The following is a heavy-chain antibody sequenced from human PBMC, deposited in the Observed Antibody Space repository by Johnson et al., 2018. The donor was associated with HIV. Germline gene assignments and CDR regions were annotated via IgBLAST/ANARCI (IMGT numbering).Heavy chain of an antibody. CDR3: ASRLSYGSGSHRGDAFDI. J-gene: IGHJ3*02. CDR2: ISYDGSDK. D-gene: IGHD3-10*01. V-gene: IGHV3-30*14. CDR1: GFTLSSYA. Sequence: QVQLVESGGGVVQPGRSLRLSCAASGFTLSSYAMHWVRQAPAKGLQWVAVISYDGSDKDYADSVKGRFTISRDNSKNTLYLQMNSLRAEDTAVYYCASRLSYGSGSHRGDAFDIWGQGTMVTVSS.